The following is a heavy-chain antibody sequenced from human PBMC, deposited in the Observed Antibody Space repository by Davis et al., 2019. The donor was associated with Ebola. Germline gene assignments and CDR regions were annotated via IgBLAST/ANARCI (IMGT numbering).Heavy chain of an antibody. Sequence: ASVKVSCKASGYTFTGYYMHWVRQAPGQGLEWMGWINPNSGGTNYAQKFQGRVTMTRDTSISTAYMELSRLRSDDTAVYYCARDSSDCTGGVCTALFDHWGQGTLVTVSS. V-gene: IGHV1-2*02. D-gene: IGHD2-8*02. J-gene: IGHJ4*02. CDR1: GYTFTGYY. CDR3: ARDSSDCTGGVCTALFDH. CDR2: INPNSGGT.